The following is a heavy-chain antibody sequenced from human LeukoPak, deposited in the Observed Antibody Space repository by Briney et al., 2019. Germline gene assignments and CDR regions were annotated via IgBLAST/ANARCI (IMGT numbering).Heavy chain of an antibody. Sequence: GGSLRLSCVASGFPFSSYWMHWVRQDPRKGLVWVSRINGDGRNINYADSVRGRFTISGDNAKNTLYLQMNTLRVEDTAVYYCTRDLMDYDVSTGLHHYYMDVWGQGTTVTVSS. D-gene: IGHD3-9*01. V-gene: IGHV3-74*01. J-gene: IGHJ6*02. CDR2: INGDGRNI. CDR1: GFPFSSYW. CDR3: TRDLMDYDVSTGLHHYYMDV.